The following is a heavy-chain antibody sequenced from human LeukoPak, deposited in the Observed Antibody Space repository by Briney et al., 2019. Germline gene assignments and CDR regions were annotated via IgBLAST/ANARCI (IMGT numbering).Heavy chain of an antibody. Sequence: GGSLRLSCAASGFTFSSYGMHWVRQAPGKGLEWVAVISYDGSNKYYADSVKGRFTISRDNSKNTLYLQMNSLRAEDTALYYCAKDSRGYYNFGYFDYWGQGTLVTVSS. CDR3: AKDSRGYYNFGYFDY. CDR2: ISYDGSNK. J-gene: IGHJ4*02. CDR1: GFTFSSYG. V-gene: IGHV3-30*18. D-gene: IGHD3-9*01.